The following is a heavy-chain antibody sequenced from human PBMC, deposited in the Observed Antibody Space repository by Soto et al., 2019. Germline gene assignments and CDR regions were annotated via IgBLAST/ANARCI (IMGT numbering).Heavy chain of an antibody. CDR3: ARHDGIVDTAMVSYYYYGMDV. D-gene: IGHD5-18*01. CDR1: GYSFTSYW. V-gene: IGHV5-51*01. J-gene: IGHJ6*02. Sequence: PRESLKISCKGSGYSFTSYWIGWVRQMPGKGLEWMGIIYPGDSDTRYSPSFQGQVTISADKSISTAYLQWSSLKASDTAMYYCARHDGIVDTAMVSYYYYGMDVWGQGTTVTVSS. CDR2: IYPGDSDT.